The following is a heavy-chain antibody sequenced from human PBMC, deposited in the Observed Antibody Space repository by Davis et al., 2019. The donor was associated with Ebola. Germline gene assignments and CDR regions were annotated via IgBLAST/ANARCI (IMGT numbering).Heavy chain of an antibody. V-gene: IGHV3-73*01. CDR3: TRNTAAGDY. Sequence: PGGSLRLSCAASGFTFSGSAMHWVRQASGKGLAWVGRIRSKANSYATAYAASVKGRFTISRDDSKNTAYLQMNSLKTEDTAVYYCTRNTAAGDYWGQGTLVTVSS. D-gene: IGHD6-13*01. CDR1: GFTFSGSA. CDR2: IRSKANSYAT. J-gene: IGHJ4*02.